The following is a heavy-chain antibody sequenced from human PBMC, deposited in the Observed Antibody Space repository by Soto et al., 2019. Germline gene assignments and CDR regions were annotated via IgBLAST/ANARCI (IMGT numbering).Heavy chain of an antibody. CDR1: GGSISSSSYY. D-gene: IGHD3-16*02. Sequence: SETLSLTCTVSGGSISSSSYYWGWIRQPPGKGLEWIGSIYYSGSTYYNPSLKSRVTISVDTSKNQFSLKLSSVTAADTAVYYCARVMITFGEVIVMVPNYFDYWGQGTLVTVSS. V-gene: IGHV4-39*01. J-gene: IGHJ4*02. CDR3: ARVMITFGEVIVMVPNYFDY. CDR2: IYYSGST.